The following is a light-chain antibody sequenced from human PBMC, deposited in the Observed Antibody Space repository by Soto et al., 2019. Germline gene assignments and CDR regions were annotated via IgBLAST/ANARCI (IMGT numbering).Light chain of an antibody. V-gene: IGKV1-33*01. CDR2: DAS. CDR3: QQYDNLRWT. J-gene: IGKJ1*01. Sequence: DIQMTQSPFSLSASLGDRVTITCQAGQDISNFLNWYQQKPGKAPKLLIYDASILQTVVPSRFSGSGSGTDFTFTISSLQPEDIATYYCQQYDNLRWTFGQGTKVEIK. CDR1: QDISNF.